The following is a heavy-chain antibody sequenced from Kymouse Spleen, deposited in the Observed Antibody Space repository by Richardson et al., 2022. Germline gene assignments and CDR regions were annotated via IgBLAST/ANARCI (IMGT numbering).Heavy chain of an antibody. V-gene: IGHV4-34*01. CDR1: GGSFSGYY. CDR3: ARGPNCSSTSCYAGYYGSGSYGWFDP. CDR2: INHSGST. D-gene: IGHD2-2*02. J-gene: IGHJ5*02. Sequence: QVQLQQWGAGLLKPSETLSLTCAVYGGSFSGYYWSWIRQPPGKGLEWIGEINHSGSTNYNPSLKSRVTISVDTSKNQFSLKLSSVTAADTAVYYCARGPNCSSTSCYAGYYGSGSYGWFDPWGQGTLVTVSS.